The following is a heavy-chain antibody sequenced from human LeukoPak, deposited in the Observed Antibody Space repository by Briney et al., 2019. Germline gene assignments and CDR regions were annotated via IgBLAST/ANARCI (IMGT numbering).Heavy chain of an antibody. Sequence: PGGSLRHSCAASGFXFCRNVISCVRQALGKGRGWVSHMRGRGGSTYYAESVKSRYSISRDNSQYTLYLQMNRLRSQDTAVYYCAKTGLGYCTVTPCHRWFLPWGEGTLVTVST. CDR3: AKTGLGYCTVTPCHRWFLP. CDR2: MRGRGGST. CDR1: GFXFCRNV. D-gene: IGHD2-8*02. J-gene: IGHJ5*02. V-gene: IGHV3-23*01.